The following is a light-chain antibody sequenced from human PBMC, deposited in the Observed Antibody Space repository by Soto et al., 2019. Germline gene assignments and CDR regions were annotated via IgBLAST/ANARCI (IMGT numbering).Light chain of an antibody. V-gene: IGLV2-14*03. Sequence: QSALTQPASVSGSPGQSITISCTGTSSDVGRYKLVSWYQQHPGKAPKLMIYDVTHRPSGVSNRFSGSKSGNTASLTISGRQAEDEADYYCSSYTTSSTLIFGGGTKLTVL. CDR3: SSYTTSSTLI. CDR2: DVT. J-gene: IGLJ2*01. CDR1: SSDVGRYKL.